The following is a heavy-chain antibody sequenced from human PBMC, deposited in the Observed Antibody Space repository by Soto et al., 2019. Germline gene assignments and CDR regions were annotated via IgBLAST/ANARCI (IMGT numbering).Heavy chain of an antibody. Sequence: PGGSLRLSCAASGFTFSSYGMRLVRQAPGKELEWVAVISYDGSNKYYADSVKGRFTISRDNSKNTLYLQMNSLRAEDTAVYYCARDSAPGGIFGVVHYYMDVWGKGTTVTVSS. CDR2: ISYDGSNK. D-gene: IGHD3-3*01. V-gene: IGHV3-30*03. J-gene: IGHJ6*03. CDR1: GFTFSSYG. CDR3: ARDSAPGGIFGVVHYYMDV.